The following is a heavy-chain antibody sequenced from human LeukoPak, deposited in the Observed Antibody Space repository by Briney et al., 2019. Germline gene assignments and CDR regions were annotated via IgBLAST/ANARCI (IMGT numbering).Heavy chain of an antibody. CDR1: GFTLSSYG. Sequence: GGSLRLSCAASGFTLSSYGMHWVRQAPGKGLEWVAVIWYDGSNKYYADSVKGRFTNSRDNSKNTLYLQMNSLRAEDTAVYYCARDDAVPAALIDYWGQGTLVTVSS. D-gene: IGHD2-2*01. J-gene: IGHJ4*02. CDR3: ARDDAVPAALIDY. CDR2: IWYDGSNK. V-gene: IGHV3-33*01.